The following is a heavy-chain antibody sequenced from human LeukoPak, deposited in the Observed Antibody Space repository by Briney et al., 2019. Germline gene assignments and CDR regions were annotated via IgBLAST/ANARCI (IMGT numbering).Heavy chain of an antibody. D-gene: IGHD3-10*01. CDR2: INQDGSEK. Sequence: PGGSLRLSCAVSGLTFSSPWMDWVRQAPGKGLEWVANINQDGSEKYYMDSVKGRFTISRDNAKNSLYVQMNSLRAEDTAVYYCARGLTMVRGVLRWFDPWGQGTLVTVSS. J-gene: IGHJ5*02. CDR3: ARGLTMVRGVLRWFDP. CDR1: GLTFSSPW. V-gene: IGHV3-7*03.